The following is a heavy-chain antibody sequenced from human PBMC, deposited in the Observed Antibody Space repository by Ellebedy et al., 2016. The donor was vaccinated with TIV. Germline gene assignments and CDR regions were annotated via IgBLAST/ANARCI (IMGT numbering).Heavy chain of an antibody. J-gene: IGHJ4*02. CDR3: AKDKMESYGYSSSYFDY. V-gene: IGHV3-23*01. CDR1: GFTFSNFA. D-gene: IGHD6-6*01. Sequence: GGSLRLXXVASGFTFSNFAMSWVRQAPGKGLEWVSAISGSGGSTYYADSVKGRFTISRDNSKNTLYLQMNSLRAEDTAVYYCAKDKMESYGYSSSYFDYWGQGTLVTVSS. CDR2: ISGSGGST.